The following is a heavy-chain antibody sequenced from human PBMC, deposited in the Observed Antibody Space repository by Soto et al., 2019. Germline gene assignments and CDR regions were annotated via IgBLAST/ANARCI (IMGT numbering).Heavy chain of an antibody. D-gene: IGHD3-22*01. V-gene: IGHV4-61*08. CDR3: ARPGRYYDSSGYSV. Sequence: SETQSLTCTVSGGSISSGGYYWSWIRQPPGKGLEWIGYTYYSGSTNYNPSLKSRVTISVDTSKNQFSLKLSSVTAADTAVYYCARPGRYYDSSGYSVWGQGTLVTVSS. J-gene: IGHJ4*02. CDR1: GGSISSGGYY. CDR2: TYYSGST.